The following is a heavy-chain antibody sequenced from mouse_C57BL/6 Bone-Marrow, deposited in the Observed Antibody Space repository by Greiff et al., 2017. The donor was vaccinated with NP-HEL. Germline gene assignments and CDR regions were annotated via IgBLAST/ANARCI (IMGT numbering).Heavy chain of an antibody. V-gene: IGHV2-2*01. CDR1: GFSLTSYG. J-gene: IGHJ1*03. CDR3: ARRRSSYENWYFDV. CDR2: IWSGGST. D-gene: IGHD1-1*01. Sequence: VKLMESGPGLVQPSQSLSITCTVSGFSLTSYGVHWVRQSPGKGLEWLGVIWSGGSTDYNAAFISRLSISKDNSKSQVFFKMNSLQADDTAIYYCARRRSSYENWYFDVWGTGTTVTVSS.